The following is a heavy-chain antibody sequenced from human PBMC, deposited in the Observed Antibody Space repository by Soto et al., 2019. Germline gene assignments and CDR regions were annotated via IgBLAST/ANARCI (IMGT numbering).Heavy chain of an antibody. CDR3: AREETAADTGSYDGMYV. D-gene: IGHD6-13*01. CDR2: IIPIFGTA. CDR1: GGTFSSYA. J-gene: IGHJ6*02. Sequence: GASVKVSCKASGGTFSSYAISWVRQAPGQGLEWMGGIIPIFGTANYAQKFQGRVTITADESTSTAYMELSSLRSEDTAVYYCAREETAADTGSYDGMYVWGQGTTVTVSS. V-gene: IGHV1-69*13.